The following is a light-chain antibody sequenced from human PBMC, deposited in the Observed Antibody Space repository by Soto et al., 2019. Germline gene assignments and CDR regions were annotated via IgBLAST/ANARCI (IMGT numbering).Light chain of an antibody. J-gene: IGLJ2*01. Sequence: QSVLTQSPSASGTPGQRVTNSCSGSSSNIGSNTVNWYQQLPGTAPKLLIYSNNPRPSGVPDRFSGSKSGTSASLAISGLQSEDEADYYCASWDDSLNGPVFGGGTKLTVL. CDR3: ASWDDSLNGPV. CDR1: SSNIGSNT. CDR2: SNN. V-gene: IGLV1-44*01.